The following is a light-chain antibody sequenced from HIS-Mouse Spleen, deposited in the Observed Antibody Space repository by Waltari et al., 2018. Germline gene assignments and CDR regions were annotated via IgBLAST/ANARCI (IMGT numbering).Light chain of an antibody. J-gene: IGLJ2*01. Sequence: QSALTQPASVSGSPGQSITISCPGPSSDVGSYNLFPWYQQHPGKAPKLMIYEGSKRPSGVSNRFSGSKSGNTASLTISGLQAEDEADYYCCSYAGSSTFDVVFGGGTKLTVL. CDR1: SSDVGSYNL. CDR2: EGS. CDR3: CSYAGSSTFDVV. V-gene: IGLV2-23*03.